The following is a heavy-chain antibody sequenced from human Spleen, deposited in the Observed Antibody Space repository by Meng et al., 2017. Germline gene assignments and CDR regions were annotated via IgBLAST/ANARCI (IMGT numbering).Heavy chain of an antibody. CDR3: ARGPTTMAHDFDY. V-gene: IGHV4-34*01. J-gene: IGHJ4*02. Sequence: QVRLQQVGVGLLKPSVFPALTFVVSCAFFSGYDWDWIRQAPGKGLEWIGEINHSGNTNYTPSLESRATISVDTSQNNLSLKLSSVTAADSAVYYCARGPTTMAHDFDYWGQGTLVTVSS. D-gene: IGHD4-11*01. CDR2: INHSGNT. CDR1: CAFFSGYD.